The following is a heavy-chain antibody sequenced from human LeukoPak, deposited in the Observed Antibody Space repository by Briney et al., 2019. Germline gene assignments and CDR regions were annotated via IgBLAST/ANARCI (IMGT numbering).Heavy chain of an antibody. V-gene: IGHV3-48*03. Sequence: GGSLRLSCTASGFTFSTYEMNWVRQAPGKGLEWVSYISGSGYPIYYADSVKGRFTISRDNAKNSLYLQMNSLRAEDTAIYYCARVRGLEWLLKYLDRWGEGTLVTVSS. J-gene: IGHJ4*02. CDR3: ARVRGLEWLLKYLDR. CDR2: ISGSGYPI. D-gene: IGHD3-3*01. CDR1: GFTFSTYE.